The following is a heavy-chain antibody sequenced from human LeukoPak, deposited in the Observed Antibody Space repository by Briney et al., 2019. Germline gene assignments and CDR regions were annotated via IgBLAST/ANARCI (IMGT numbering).Heavy chain of an antibody. J-gene: IGHJ6*03. V-gene: IGHV1-18*01. CDR3: ARHSGGPATRHYYYMDV. CDR1: GYTFTSYG. Sequence: ASVKVSCKASGYTFTSYGISWVRQAPGQGLEWMGWISAYNGNTNYAQKLQGRVTMTTDPSTSTAYMELSSLRPEDTAVYYCARHSGGPATRHYYYMDVWGKGTTVTVSS. D-gene: IGHD3-10*01. CDR2: ISAYNGNT.